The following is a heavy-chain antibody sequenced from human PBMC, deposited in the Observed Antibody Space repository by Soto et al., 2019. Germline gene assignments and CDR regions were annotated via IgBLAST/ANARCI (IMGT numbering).Heavy chain of an antibody. V-gene: IGHV4-39*01. D-gene: IGHD5-18*01. Sequence: QLQLQGSGPGLVKPSETLSLTCTVSGASISSNSYYWGWIRQPPGKGLEWIGSIYYSGSTYYNPSLKSRVTIYVDTSKNQFSLKLSSVTAADTAVYYCARANRETRDSYGQPFAYWGQGTLVTVSS. J-gene: IGHJ4*02. CDR2: IYYSGST. CDR1: GASISSNSYY. CDR3: ARANRETRDSYGQPFAY.